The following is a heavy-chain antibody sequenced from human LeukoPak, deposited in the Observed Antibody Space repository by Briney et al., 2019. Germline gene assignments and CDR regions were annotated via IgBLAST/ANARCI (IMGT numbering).Heavy chain of an antibody. CDR2: ISSDGTIT. J-gene: IGHJ6*03. CDR3: ARGNLGTSKYYYYYMDV. D-gene: IGHD1-7*01. Sequence: QPSGSLRLSCAASGFTFSSYWMYWVRHAPGKGRLWVSRISSDGTITTYADSGKGRFTISRDNAKNTLYLQMNSLRAEDTAVYYCARGNLGTSKYYYYYMDVWGAGTTVTVSS. CDR1: GFTFSSYW. V-gene: IGHV3-74*03.